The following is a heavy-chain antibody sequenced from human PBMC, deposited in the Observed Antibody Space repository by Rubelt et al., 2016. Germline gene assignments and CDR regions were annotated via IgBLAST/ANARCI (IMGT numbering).Heavy chain of an antibody. D-gene: IGHD1-1*01. Sequence: GGVAQPGRSLRLSCAASGFTFSSYSMNWVRQAPGKGLEWVSYISSSSSAIYYADSVKGRFTISRDNAKNSLYLQMNSLRAEDTAVYYCARDSAAGTYSYYGLDVWGQGTTVTVSS. CDR2: ISSSSSAI. J-gene: IGHJ6*02. CDR3: ARDSAAGTYSYYGLDV. CDR1: GFTFSSYS. V-gene: IGHV3-48*04.